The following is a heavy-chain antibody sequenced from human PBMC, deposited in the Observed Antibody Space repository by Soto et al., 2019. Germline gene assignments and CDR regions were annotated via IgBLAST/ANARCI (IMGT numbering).Heavy chain of an antibody. CDR2: FDPEDGET. J-gene: IGHJ4*02. CDR3: ATGTDDFWSGYNRPLDY. Sequence: ASVKVSCKVSGYTLTELSMHWVRQAPGKGLEWMGGFDPEDGETIYAQKFQGRVTMTEDTSTDTAYMELSSLRSEDTAVYYCATGTDDFWSGYNRPLDYWGQGTLVTVSS. CDR1: GYTLTELS. D-gene: IGHD3-3*01. V-gene: IGHV1-24*01.